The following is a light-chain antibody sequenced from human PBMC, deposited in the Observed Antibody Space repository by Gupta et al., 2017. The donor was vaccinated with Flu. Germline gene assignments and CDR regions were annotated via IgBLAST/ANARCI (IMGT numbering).Light chain of an antibody. CDR2: AAS. Sequence: PGTLSLSPGEGATLSCRASQSVNGRYLEWYQQRPGQAPRLLIYAASSRATGIPDRFSGSASGTDFTLTSSRRDTEDSAVYYCQVFGGSFTFGDGTKVDIK. J-gene: IGKJ3*01. CDR1: QSVNGRY. V-gene: IGKV3-20*01. CDR3: QVFGGSFT.